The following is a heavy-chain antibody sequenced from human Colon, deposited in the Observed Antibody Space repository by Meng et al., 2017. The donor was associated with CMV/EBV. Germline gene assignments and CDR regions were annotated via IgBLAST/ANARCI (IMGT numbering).Heavy chain of an antibody. Sequence: ISIRDWWSWVRQPPGKGLEWIGEIYHSGSTNYNPSLKSRVTISVDKSKNQFSLKLSSVTAADTAVYYCARAKIVVVVAATLSSFDPWGQGTLVTVSS. CDR3: ARAKIVVVVAATLSSFDP. D-gene: IGHD2-15*01. J-gene: IGHJ5*02. CDR2: IYHSGST. V-gene: IGHV4-4*02. CDR1: ISIRDW.